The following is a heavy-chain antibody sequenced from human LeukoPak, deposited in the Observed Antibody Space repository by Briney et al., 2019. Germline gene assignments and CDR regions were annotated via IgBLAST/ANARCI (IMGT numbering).Heavy chain of an antibody. D-gene: IGHD4-23*01. CDR1: GGSISSGDYY. J-gene: IGHJ4*02. V-gene: IGHV4-30-4*08. CDR2: IYYSGST. Sequence: SSQTLSLTCTVSGGSISSGDYYWSWIRQPPGKGLEWTGYIYYSGSTYYSPSLKSRVTISVDTSKNRFSLKLSSVTAADTAVYYCARDLYGGNGLDYFDYWGQGTLVTVSS. CDR3: ARDLYGGNGLDYFDY.